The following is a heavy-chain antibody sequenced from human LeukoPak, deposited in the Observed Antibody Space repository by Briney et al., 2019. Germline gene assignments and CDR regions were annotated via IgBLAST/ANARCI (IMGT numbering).Heavy chain of an antibody. V-gene: IGHV4-59*11. Sequence: SETLSLTCTVSGVSITSQHWRWLRQPRGKGVEWIGNVYYSGTTIYNPSLKSRVTISLDTAKHQFSLRLSSVTAADAAVYYCASDSSGYHWFDYWGQGTLVTVSS. CDR1: GVSITSQH. CDR3: ASDSSGYHWFDY. J-gene: IGHJ4*02. D-gene: IGHD3-22*01. CDR2: VYYSGTT.